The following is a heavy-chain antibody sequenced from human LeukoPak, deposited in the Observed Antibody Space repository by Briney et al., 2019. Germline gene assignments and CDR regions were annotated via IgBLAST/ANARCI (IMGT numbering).Heavy chain of an antibody. V-gene: IGHV3-48*03. CDR2: ITSSGRTI. Sequence: GGSLRLSCAASGFIFSSYEMNWVRQAPGKGLEWISYITSSGRTIYYAGSVKGRFTISRDNAKNSLYLQMNSLRAEDTAVYYCSINPEGDDGFHVWGQGTLVTVSS. CDR3: SINPEGDDGFHV. J-gene: IGHJ3*01. CDR1: GFIFSSYE. D-gene: IGHD5-24*01.